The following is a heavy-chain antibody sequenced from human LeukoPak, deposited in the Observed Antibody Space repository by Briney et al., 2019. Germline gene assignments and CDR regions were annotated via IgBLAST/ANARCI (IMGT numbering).Heavy chain of an antibody. CDR3: ARGKVVPAAFDY. V-gene: IGHV4-59*01. CDR2: IYYSGST. J-gene: IGHJ4*02. D-gene: IGHD2-2*01. CDR1: GGSISSYY. Sequence: SETLSLTCTVSGGSISSYYWSWIRQPPGKGLEWIGYIYYSGSTNYNPSLKSRVTISVDTSKNQFSLKLSSVTAAGTAVYYCARGKVVPAAFDYWGQGTLVTVSS.